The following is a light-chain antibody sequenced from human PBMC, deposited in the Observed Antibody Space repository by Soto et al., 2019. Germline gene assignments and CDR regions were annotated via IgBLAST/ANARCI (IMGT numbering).Light chain of an antibody. CDR2: DAY. CDR3: QQRRRWPRA. J-gene: IGKJ1*01. V-gene: IGKV3-11*01. Sequence: EVVLAPCPVALPLSPGERATLSCRASQSFRGLLAWYQQKPGQAPRLLIYDAYNRATGIPPRFSGSGSGTDLTLTIGILEPEDFAVYDRQQRRRWPRAFGQGTKVDTK. CDR1: QSFRGL.